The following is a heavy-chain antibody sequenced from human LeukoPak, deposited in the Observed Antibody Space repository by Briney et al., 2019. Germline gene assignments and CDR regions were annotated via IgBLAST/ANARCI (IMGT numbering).Heavy chain of an antibody. Sequence: SGTLSLTCAVYGGSFSGYYWSWVRQTPGKGLEWIGYVYYRGSTNYNPSLKSRVTMSVDTSKKQFSLRLTSVTAADTAVYYCARDVEQCSGGSCYNSVYAFGFWGQGTTVTVSS. CDR1: GGSFSGYY. D-gene: IGHD2-15*01. J-gene: IGHJ3*01. V-gene: IGHV4-59*01. CDR3: ARDVEQCSGGSCYNSVYAFGF. CDR2: VYYRGST.